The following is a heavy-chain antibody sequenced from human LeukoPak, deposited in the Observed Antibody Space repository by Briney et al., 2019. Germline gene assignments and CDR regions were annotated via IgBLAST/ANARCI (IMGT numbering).Heavy chain of an antibody. CDR2: TIPILGIA. CDR3: AREYCSSTSCTADFDY. D-gene: IGHD2-2*01. Sequence: SVKVSCKASGYTFTGYYMHWVRQAPGQGLEWMGRTIPILGIANYEQKFKGRVTITADKSTSTAYMELSSLRSEDTAVYYCAREYCSSTSCTADFDYWGQGTLVTVSS. V-gene: IGHV1-69*04. J-gene: IGHJ4*02. CDR1: GYTFTGYY.